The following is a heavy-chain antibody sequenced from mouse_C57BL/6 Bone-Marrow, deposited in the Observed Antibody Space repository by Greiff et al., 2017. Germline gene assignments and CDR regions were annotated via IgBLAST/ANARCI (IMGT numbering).Heavy chain of an antibody. CDR1: GYTFTDYE. CDR2: IDPETGGT. CDR3: TGRGNRTETLFDY. Sequence: QVQLQQSGAELVRPGASVTLSCKASGYTFTDYEMHWVKQTPVHGLEWIGAIDPETGGTAYNQTFKGKAILTADTSSSTAYMELRSLTSEYAAVYYCTGRGNRTETLFDYWGQGTTLTVSS. V-gene: IGHV1-15*01. J-gene: IGHJ2*01. D-gene: IGHD4-1*01.